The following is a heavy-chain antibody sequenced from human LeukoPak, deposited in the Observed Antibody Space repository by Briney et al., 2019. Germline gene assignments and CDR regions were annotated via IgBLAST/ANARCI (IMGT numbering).Heavy chain of an antibody. V-gene: IGHV4-61*01. CDR2: MSHSGST. J-gene: IGHJ6*02. CDR1: GASVSSCSYF. Sequence: SETLSLTCIVSGASVSSCSYFWSWIRQPPGRGLEWIGYMSHSGSTSYDPSLKSRVTISVDTSKNQFSVKLTSVTAADTAVYYCARVGGSCITGVCYSNYFYYGMDVWGQGATVTVSS. CDR3: ARVGGSCITGVCYSNYFYYGMDV. D-gene: IGHD2-8*01.